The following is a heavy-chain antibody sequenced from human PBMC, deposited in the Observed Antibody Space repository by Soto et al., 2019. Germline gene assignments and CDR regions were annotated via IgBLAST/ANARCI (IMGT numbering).Heavy chain of an antibody. J-gene: IGHJ6*02. Sequence: QVQLVQSGAEVKKPGSSVKVSCKASGGTFSSYAISWVRQAPGQGLEWMGGIIPIFGTANYAQKFQGRVTITADESTRTAYMELSSLRSEDTAVYYCARGRIAAAGYYYYYGMDVWGQGTTVTVSS. CDR3: ARGRIAAAGYYYYYGMDV. V-gene: IGHV1-69*12. D-gene: IGHD6-13*01. CDR1: GGTFSSYA. CDR2: IIPIFGTA.